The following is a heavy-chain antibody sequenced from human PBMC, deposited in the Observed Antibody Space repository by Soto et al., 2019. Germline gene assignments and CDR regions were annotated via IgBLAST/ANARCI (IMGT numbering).Heavy chain of an antibody. CDR1: GGSISSGGYY. V-gene: IGHV4-31*03. CDR3: ERDRTRYCSSTSCYALYYYYMDV. Sequence: QVQLQESGPGLVKPSQTLSLTCTVSGGSISSGGYYWSWIRQHPGKGLEWIGYIYYSGSTYYNPSLKSRVSISVDTYKNQFSLKLSSVTAADTAVYYCERDRTRYCSSTSCYALYYYYMDVWGKGTTVTVSS. D-gene: IGHD2-2*01. CDR2: IYYSGST. J-gene: IGHJ6*03.